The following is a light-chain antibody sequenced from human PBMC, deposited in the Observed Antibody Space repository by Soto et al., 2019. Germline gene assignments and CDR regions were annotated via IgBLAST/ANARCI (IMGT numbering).Light chain of an antibody. J-gene: IGKJ1*01. CDR2: DTS. V-gene: IGKV3-15*01. Sequence: EIVVTQSPATLSVSPGERFTLSCRASQSVSSSLAWYQQRPGQAPRLLIYDTSTRAAGIAARFSGSGSGTEFTLTISSLQSEDFAVYYCQQYVHWPPGTFGQGTKVDI. CDR3: QQYVHWPPGT. CDR1: QSVSSS.